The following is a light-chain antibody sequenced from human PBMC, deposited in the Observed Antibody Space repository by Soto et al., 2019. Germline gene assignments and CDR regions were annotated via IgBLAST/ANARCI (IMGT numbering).Light chain of an antibody. CDR1: QSISSY. J-gene: IGKJ1*01. CDR2: AAS. CDR3: QQSYSNPPT. Sequence: DIQMTQSPSSLSASVGDRVTITCRASQSISSYLNWYQQKPGKAPKLLIYAASNLQSGVPSRFGGSGSGTDFTLTISSLQPEDFATYYCQQSYSNPPTFGQGTKVEIK. V-gene: IGKV1-39*01.